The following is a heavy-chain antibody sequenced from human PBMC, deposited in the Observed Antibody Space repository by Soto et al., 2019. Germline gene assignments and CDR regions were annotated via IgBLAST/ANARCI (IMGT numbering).Heavy chain of an antibody. CDR1: GYTFTSYA. CDR3: ARVKYYYGSGSYWDYFDY. CDR2: INAGNGNT. V-gene: IGHV1-3*01. D-gene: IGHD3-10*01. Sequence: QVQLVQSGAEVKKPGASVKVSCKASGYTFTSYAMHWVRQAPGQRLEWMGWINAGNGNTKYSQKFQGRVTITRDTSASTAYMELSSLGSEDTAVYYCARVKYYYGSGSYWDYFDYWGQGTLVTVSS. J-gene: IGHJ4*02.